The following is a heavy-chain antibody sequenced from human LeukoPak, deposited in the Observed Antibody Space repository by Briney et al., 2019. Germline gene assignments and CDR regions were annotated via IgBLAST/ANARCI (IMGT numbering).Heavy chain of an antibody. CDR3: ARGQEDSSGSYGPGMDV. CDR1: GNSVSSYY. V-gene: IGHV4-59*02. D-gene: IGHD3-22*01. Sequence: SEILSLTCTVSGNSVSSYYWNWIRQPPGKGLEWIGFIYDSGSTNYNPSLRSRVTISVDTSKNQFSLKLSSVTAADTAVYYCARGQEDSSGSYGPGMDVWGQGTTVTVSS. J-gene: IGHJ6*02. CDR2: IYDSGST.